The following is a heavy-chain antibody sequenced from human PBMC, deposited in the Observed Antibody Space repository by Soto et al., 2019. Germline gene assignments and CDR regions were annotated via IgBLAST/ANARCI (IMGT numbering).Heavy chain of an antibody. Sequence: XAVKVSCQASGYPLTSYYMHWVRQAPGQGLEWMGIINPSGGSTSYAQKFQGRVTMTRDTSTSTVYMELSSPRSEDTAVYYCERTIFGVVHSFDYWGQGTLVTVSS. V-gene: IGHV1-46*01. J-gene: IGHJ4*02. CDR1: GYPLTSYY. D-gene: IGHD3-3*01. CDR2: INPSGGST. CDR3: ERTIFGVVHSFDY.